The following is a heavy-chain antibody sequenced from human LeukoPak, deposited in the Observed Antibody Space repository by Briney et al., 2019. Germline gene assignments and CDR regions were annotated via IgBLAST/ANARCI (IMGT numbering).Heavy chain of an antibody. CDR2: ISGSGGST. Sequence: PGGSLRLSCAASGFTFSSYAMSWVRQAPGKGLEWVSAISGSGGSTYYADSVKGRFTISRDNSKNTLYLQMNSLRAEDTAVYYCAKDKERPHSGYYYVFPSWFDYWGQGTLVTVSS. CDR1: GFTFSSYA. V-gene: IGHV3-23*01. D-gene: IGHD3-22*01. J-gene: IGHJ4*02. CDR3: AKDKERPHSGYYYVFPSWFDY.